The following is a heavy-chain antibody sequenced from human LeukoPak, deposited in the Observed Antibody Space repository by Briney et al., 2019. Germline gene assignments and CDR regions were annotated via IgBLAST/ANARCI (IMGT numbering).Heavy chain of an antibody. CDR3: ARDGELLGDSSGYYS. D-gene: IGHD3-22*01. CDR1: GFTVSSNY. V-gene: IGHV3-20*04. CDR2: INWNGGST. J-gene: IGHJ4*02. Sequence: PGGSLRLSCAASGFTVSSNYMSWVRQAPGKGLEWVSGINWNGGSTGYADSVKGRFTISRDNAKNSLYLQMNSLRAEDTALYYCARDGELLGDSSGYYSWGQGTLVTVSS.